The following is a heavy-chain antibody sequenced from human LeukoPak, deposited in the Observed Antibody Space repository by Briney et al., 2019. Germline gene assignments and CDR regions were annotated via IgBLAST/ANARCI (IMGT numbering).Heavy chain of an antibody. CDR3: ARLPGIAAI. V-gene: IGHV4-59*08. D-gene: IGHD6-13*01. CDR1: GGSTSRYY. CDR2: IYYSGST. Sequence: SETLSLTCTVSGGSTSRYYWSWIRQPPGQRLEWLGYIYYSGSTTYNPSLKSRLTMSLDTSKNQLSLRLISLTAADTAVYYCARLPGIAAIWGQGTLVTVSS. J-gene: IGHJ4*02.